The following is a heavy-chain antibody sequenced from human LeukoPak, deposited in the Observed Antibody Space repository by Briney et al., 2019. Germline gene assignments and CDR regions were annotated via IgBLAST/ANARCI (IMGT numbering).Heavy chain of an antibody. CDR3: ARALDGYSSTRGYFDY. Sequence: SETLSLTCAVYGESLCGYYWSWIRQPPRKGLEWMGDINHSVSTNYNPSLKSRVTISVDTSKNQFSLKLSSMTAADTAVYYCARALDGYSSTRGYFDYWGQGTLVTVSS. V-gene: IGHV4-34*01. J-gene: IGHJ4*02. CDR1: GESLCGYY. CDR2: INHSVST. D-gene: IGHD6-13*01.